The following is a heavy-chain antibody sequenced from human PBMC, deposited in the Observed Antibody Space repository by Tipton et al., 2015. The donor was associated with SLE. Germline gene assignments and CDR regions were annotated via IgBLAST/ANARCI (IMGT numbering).Heavy chain of an antibody. CDR1: GYTFTSHY. CDR2: ISPSGGSI. D-gene: IGHD4-17*01. J-gene: IGHJ3*02. Sequence: QLVQSGAEVTKPGASVKVSCKASGYTFTSHYVHWVRQAPGQGLEWMGMISPSGGSIRCAQKFQGRVTMTRDTSTSTLYMEMRSLRSDDTAVYYCARGGPDYGDYFADGFDIWGQGTMVTVS. CDR3: ARGGPDYGDYFADGFDI. V-gene: IGHV1-46*01.